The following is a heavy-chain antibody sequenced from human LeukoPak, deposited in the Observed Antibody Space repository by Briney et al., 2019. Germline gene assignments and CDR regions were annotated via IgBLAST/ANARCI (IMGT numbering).Heavy chain of an antibody. Sequence: GASVKVSCKASGYTFTSYGISWVRQAPGQGLEWMGWISAYNGNTNYAQKLQGRVTMTTDTSTSTAYMELRSLRSDDTAVYYCARAEFHSLGHEIWGEFFGYWGQGTLVTVSS. V-gene: IGHV1-18*01. CDR1: GYTFTSYG. J-gene: IGHJ4*02. CDR2: ISAYNGNT. CDR3: ARAEFHSLGHEIWGEFFGY. D-gene: IGHD7-27*01.